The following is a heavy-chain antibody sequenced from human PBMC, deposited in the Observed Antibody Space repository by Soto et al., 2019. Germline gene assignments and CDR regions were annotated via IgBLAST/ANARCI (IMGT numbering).Heavy chain of an antibody. V-gene: IGHV3-11*06. Sequence: QVQLVQSGGGLVEPGGSLRLSCAASGFKFRDYHMTWIRQAQGKGLEWISYISSSGTYTTYTDSVKGRFTVSRDNAKSSLYLQMNSLRGEDTAVYYCACVAPTIFGAQFHHNLVDVWGQGNTVTVAS. D-gene: IGHD3-3*01. J-gene: IGHJ6*02. CDR1: GFKFRDYH. CDR2: ISSSGTYT. CDR3: ACVAPTIFGAQFHHNLVDV.